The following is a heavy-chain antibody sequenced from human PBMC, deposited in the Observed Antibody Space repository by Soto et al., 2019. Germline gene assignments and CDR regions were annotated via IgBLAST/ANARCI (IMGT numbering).Heavy chain of an antibody. Sequence: QITLKESGPTLVQATQTLTLTCTFSGFSLSSGGVGVGWIRQPPGKALEWLALIYWNDDKRYSPSLKSRVTITKDTYKNQVVLTITKMDPVDTATYYCAHSHNYGSGSSGTLGSFDPWGQGTLVTVSS. V-gene: IGHV2-5*01. CDR2: IYWNDDK. D-gene: IGHD3-10*01. CDR3: AHSHNYGSGSSGTLGSFDP. J-gene: IGHJ5*02. CDR1: GFSLSSGGVG.